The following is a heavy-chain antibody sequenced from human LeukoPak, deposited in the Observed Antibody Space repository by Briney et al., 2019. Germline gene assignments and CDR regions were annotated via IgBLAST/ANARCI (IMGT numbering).Heavy chain of an antibody. J-gene: IGHJ6*03. CDR3: AKTYYSSRAHYYYYYYMDV. V-gene: IGHV3-11*01. CDR2: ISRSGSTK. Sequence: GGSLRLFCAASGYTFSDYNMRWIRQAPGKGLEWVSSISRSGSTKYYADSVKGRFTISRDNAKNSLFLQMNSLRAEDTAVYYCAKTYYSSRAHYYYYYYMDVWGKGTTVTISS. CDR1: GYTFSDYN. D-gene: IGHD3-10*01.